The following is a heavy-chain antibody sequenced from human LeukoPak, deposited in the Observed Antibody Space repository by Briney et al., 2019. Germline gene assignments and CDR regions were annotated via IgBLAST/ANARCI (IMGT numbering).Heavy chain of an antibody. CDR2: INHSGST. CDR3: ARVAYCGGDCYSKFDY. J-gene: IGHJ4*02. Sequence: SETLSLTCTASGGSISSYYWSWIRQPPGKGLEWIGEINHSGSTNYNPSLKSRVTISVGTSKDQFSLKLSSVTAADTAVYYCARVAYCGGDCYSKFDYWGQGTLVTVSS. V-gene: IGHV4-34*01. D-gene: IGHD2-21*02. CDR1: GGSISSYY.